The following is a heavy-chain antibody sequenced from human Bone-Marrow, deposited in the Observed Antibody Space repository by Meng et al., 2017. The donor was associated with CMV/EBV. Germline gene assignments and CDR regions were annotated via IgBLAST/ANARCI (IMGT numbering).Heavy chain of an antibody. D-gene: IGHD6-13*01. J-gene: IGHJ4*02. CDR3: ARLSSWFKNFDY. Sequence: GESLKISCVASGFTFTNGWMSWVRQAPGKGLEWVSYISSSGSTIYYADSVKGRFTISRDNAKNSLYLQMNSLRAEDTAVYYCARLSSWFKNFDYWGQGPLVTVYS. CDR1: GFTFTNGW. CDR2: ISSSGSTI. V-gene: IGHV3-11*04.